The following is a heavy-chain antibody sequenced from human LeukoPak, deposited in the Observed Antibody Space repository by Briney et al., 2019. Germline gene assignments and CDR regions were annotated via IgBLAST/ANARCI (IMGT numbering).Heavy chain of an antibody. CDR1: GYTFTSYD. V-gene: IGHV1-8*01. J-gene: IGHJ4*02. Sequence: GASVKVSCKASGYTFTSYDINWVRQATGQGLEWMGWMNPNSGNTGYAQKFQGRVTMTRNTSISTAYMELSSLRSEGTAVYYCARRAAMVRGVIRATNPRVYYFDYWGQGTLVTVSS. D-gene: IGHD3-10*01. CDR2: MNPNSGNT. CDR3: ARRAAMVRGVIRATNPRVYYFDY.